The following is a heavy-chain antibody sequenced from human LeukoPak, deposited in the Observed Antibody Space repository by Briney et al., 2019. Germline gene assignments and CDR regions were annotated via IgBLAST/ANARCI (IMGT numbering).Heavy chain of an antibody. D-gene: IGHD6-19*01. V-gene: IGHV4-59*01. CDR1: GGSISSYY. J-gene: IGHJ4*02. CDR2: IYYSGSA. Sequence: SETLSLTCTVSGGSISSYYWSWIRQPPGKGLEWIGYIYYSGSANYNPSLKSRVTISVDTSKNQFSLKLSSVTAADTAVYYCARDVSPGGWYDYWGQGTLVTVSS. CDR3: ARDVSPGGWYDY.